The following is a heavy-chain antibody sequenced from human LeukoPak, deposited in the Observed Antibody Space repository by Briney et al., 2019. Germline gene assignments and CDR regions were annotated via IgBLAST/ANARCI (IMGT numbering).Heavy chain of an antibody. CDR2: IYYSGST. D-gene: IGHD2-15*01. J-gene: IGHJ3*02. Sequence: SETLSLTCTVSGGSISSSSYYWGWIRQPPGKGLEWIGSIYYSGSTYYNPSLKSRVTISVDTSKNQFSLKLSSVTAADTAVYYCAIPYCSGGSCPNDAFDIWGQGTMVTVSS. CDR1: GGSISSSSYY. V-gene: IGHV4-39*07. CDR3: AIPYCSGGSCPNDAFDI.